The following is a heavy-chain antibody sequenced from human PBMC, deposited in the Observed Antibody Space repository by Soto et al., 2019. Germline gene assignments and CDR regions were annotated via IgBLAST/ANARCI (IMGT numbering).Heavy chain of an antibody. Sequence: SETLSLTCAVSGGSISSGGYSWSWIRQPPGKGLEWIGYMYHSGSTYYNPSLKSRVTISIDTSKNQFSLKLSSVTAADTAVYYCARELGYCSGGSCIGGDDYNWFDPWGQGTLVTVSS. D-gene: IGHD2-15*01. CDR1: GGSISSGGYS. J-gene: IGHJ5*02. CDR3: ARELGYCSGGSCIGGDDYNWFDP. V-gene: IGHV4-30-2*01. CDR2: MYHSGST.